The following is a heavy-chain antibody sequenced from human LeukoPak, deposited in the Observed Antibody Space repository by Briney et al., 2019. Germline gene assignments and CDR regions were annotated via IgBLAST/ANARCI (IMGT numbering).Heavy chain of an antibody. J-gene: IGHJ4*02. CDR2: IKQDGSEK. CDR3: ARDTNYDFWSGYYTGDY. CDR1: GFTFSNYW. D-gene: IGHD3-3*01. V-gene: IGHV3-7*01. Sequence: PGGSLRLSCAASGFTFSNYWMAWVRQVPGKGLEWVANIKQDGSEKYYVDSVKGRFTISRDNDKNSLYLQMNSLRVEETAVYYCARDTNYDFWSGYYTGDYWGQGTLVTVSS.